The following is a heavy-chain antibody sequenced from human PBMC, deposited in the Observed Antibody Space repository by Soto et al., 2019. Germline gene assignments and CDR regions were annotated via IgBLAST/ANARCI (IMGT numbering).Heavy chain of an antibody. V-gene: IGHV3-33*01. CDR2: IWYDGSNK. CDR3: ARDGGGDDY. J-gene: IGHJ4*02. Sequence: QVQLVESGGGVVQPGRSLRLSCAASGFTFSSYGMHWVPQAPGKGLEWVAVIWYDGSNKYYADSVKGRFTISRDNSKNTLYLQMNSLRAEDTAVYYCARDGGGDDYWGQGTLVTVSS. D-gene: IGHD2-15*01. CDR1: GFTFSSYG.